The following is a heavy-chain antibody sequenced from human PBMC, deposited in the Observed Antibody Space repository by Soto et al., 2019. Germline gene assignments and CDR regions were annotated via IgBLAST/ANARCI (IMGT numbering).Heavy chain of an antibody. CDR3: ATGSFTSTGGRIGYHYNAMDV. CDR2: IIPIFGPA. J-gene: IGHJ6*02. Sequence: QVQLVQSGAEVKKPGSSVKVSCKSSGGTFSSHSINWVRQAPGQGLEWMGGIIPIFGPANFAKKFQGRVTITEDESTTTAYMELSSLTSEDTAVYYCATGSFTSTGGRIGYHYNAMDVWGQGTTVTVSS. CDR1: GGTFSSHS. V-gene: IGHV1-69*01. D-gene: IGHD1-1*01.